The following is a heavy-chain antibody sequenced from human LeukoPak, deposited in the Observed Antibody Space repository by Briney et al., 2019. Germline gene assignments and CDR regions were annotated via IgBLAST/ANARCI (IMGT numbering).Heavy chain of an antibody. CDR2: ISGSGGST. Sequence: GGSLRLSCAASGFTFSSYAMSWVRQAPGKGLEWVSAISGSGGSTYYADSVKGRFTISRDNSKNTLYLQMNSLRPEDTAIYYCARSYYDSTGYYLAEYFQHWGQGTLVTVSS. CDR3: ARSYYDSTGYYLAEYFQH. D-gene: IGHD3-22*01. J-gene: IGHJ1*01. V-gene: IGHV3-23*01. CDR1: GFTFSSYA.